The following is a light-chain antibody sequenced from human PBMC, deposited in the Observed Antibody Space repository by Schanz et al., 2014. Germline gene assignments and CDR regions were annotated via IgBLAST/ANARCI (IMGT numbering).Light chain of an antibody. CDR3: QQYSKSPLT. Sequence: ETVLTQSPGTLSLSPGERATLSCRASQSVTSTYLAWYQQKPGQAPRLLIYGAFDRATGIPDRFSGSGSGTVFTLTISRLEPEDFAVYYCQQYSKSPLTFGGGTKVEIK. J-gene: IGKJ4*01. CDR2: GAF. V-gene: IGKV3-20*01. CDR1: QSVTSTY.